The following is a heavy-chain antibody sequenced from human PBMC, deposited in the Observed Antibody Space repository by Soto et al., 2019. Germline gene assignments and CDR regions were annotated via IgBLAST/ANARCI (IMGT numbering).Heavy chain of an antibody. Sequence: EVQLAESGGGLVQPGGSLRLSCAASGFTFSSYEMNWVRQAPGKGLEWVSYISSSGSTIYYADSVKGRFTISRDNAKNSLYLQMNSLRAEDTAVYYCARASWSRDGYNLFDYWGQGTLVTVSS. V-gene: IGHV3-48*03. J-gene: IGHJ4*02. CDR2: ISSSGSTI. CDR3: ARASWSRDGYNLFDY. CDR1: GFTFSSYE. D-gene: IGHD5-12*01.